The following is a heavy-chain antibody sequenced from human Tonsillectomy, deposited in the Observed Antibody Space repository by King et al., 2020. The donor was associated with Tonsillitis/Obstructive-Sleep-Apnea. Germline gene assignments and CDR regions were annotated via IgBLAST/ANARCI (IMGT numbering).Heavy chain of an antibody. CDR2: SNPSGGST. CDR1: GYTFTSYY. Sequence: VQLVESGAEVKKPGASVKVSCKASGYTFTSYYMHWVRQAPGQGLEWMGMSNPSGGSTSNPQKFQGRVTMTRDTSTSTVYMGLSSLRSEDTAVYYCAGGGIVVVPADVGYFDYWGQGTLVTVSS. V-gene: IGHV1-46*01. CDR3: AGGGIVVVPADVGYFDY. D-gene: IGHD2-2*01. J-gene: IGHJ4*02.